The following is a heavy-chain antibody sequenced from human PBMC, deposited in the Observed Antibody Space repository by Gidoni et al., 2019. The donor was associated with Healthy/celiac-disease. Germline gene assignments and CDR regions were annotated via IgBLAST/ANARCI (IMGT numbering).Heavy chain of an antibody. CDR3: AKDFFRWLQFLGDAFDI. D-gene: IGHD5-12*01. CDR1: GFTFSSYA. V-gene: IGHV3-23*01. J-gene: IGHJ3*02. Sequence: EVQLLESGGGLVQPGGSLRLACAASGFTFSSYAMSWVRQAPGKGLEWVSAISGSGGSTYYADSVKGRFTISRDNSKNTLYLQMNSLRAEDTAVYYCAKDFFRWLQFLGDAFDIWGQGTMVTVSS. CDR2: ISGSGGST.